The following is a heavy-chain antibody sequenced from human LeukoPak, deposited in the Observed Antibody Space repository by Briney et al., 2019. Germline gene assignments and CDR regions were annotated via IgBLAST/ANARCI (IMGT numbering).Heavy chain of an antibody. Sequence: SETLSLTCTVSGGSISSSSYYWGWIRQPPGKGLEWIGRIYTSGSTNYNPSLKSRVTISVDTSKNQFSLKLSSVTAADTAVYYCARDSSSWYGSFHWGQGTLVTVSS. CDR3: ARDSSSWYGSFH. D-gene: IGHD6-13*01. CDR2: IYTSGST. V-gene: IGHV4-61*02. CDR1: GGSISSSSYY. J-gene: IGHJ1*01.